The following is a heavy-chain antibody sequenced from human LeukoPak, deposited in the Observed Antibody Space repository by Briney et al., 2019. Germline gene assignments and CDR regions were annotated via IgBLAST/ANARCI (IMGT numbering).Heavy chain of an antibody. CDR3: ASATGDRETQFDC. D-gene: IGHD7-27*01. V-gene: IGHV4-59*08. Sequence: SETLSLTCTVSGGSISSYYWSWIRQPPGKGLEWIGYIYYSGSTNYNPSLKSRVTISVDTSKNQFSLKLSSVTAADTAVYYCASATGDRETQFDCWGQGTLVTVSS. CDR2: IYYSGST. CDR1: GGSISSYY. J-gene: IGHJ4*02.